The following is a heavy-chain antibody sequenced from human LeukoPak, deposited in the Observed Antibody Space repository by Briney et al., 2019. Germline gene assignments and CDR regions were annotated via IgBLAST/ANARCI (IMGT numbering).Heavy chain of an antibody. CDR2: VHYAEGS. Sequence: SETLSLTCLVSGGSIYSSSWSWIRQSPGKGLEWIGYVHYAEGSYYNPSLKSRVTLSVDTSKNQFSLRLNSVTAADTAVYYCAGYGSRSSYKAFDYWGQGTLVTVSS. V-gene: IGHV4-59*01. CDR3: AGYGSRSSYKAFDY. CDR1: GGSIYSSS. D-gene: IGHD3-10*01. J-gene: IGHJ4*02.